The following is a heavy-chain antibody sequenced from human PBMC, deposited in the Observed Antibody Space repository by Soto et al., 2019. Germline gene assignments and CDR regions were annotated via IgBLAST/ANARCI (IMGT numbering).Heavy chain of an antibody. V-gene: IGHV4-30-4*01. CDR2: IHYSVST. J-gene: IGHJ5*02. CDR3: XXXXGXGGLRFDP. Sequence: QEQLQESGPGLVKPSQTLSLTCTVSGVSVSSGDYYWSWIRQPPGKGLEWIGYIHYSVSTYYNPSXXXXXXXXXXXXXXXXXXXXXXXXXXXXXXXXXXXXXGXGGLRFDPWGQGTLVTVSS. CDR1: GVSVSSGDYY. D-gene: IGHD3-16*01.